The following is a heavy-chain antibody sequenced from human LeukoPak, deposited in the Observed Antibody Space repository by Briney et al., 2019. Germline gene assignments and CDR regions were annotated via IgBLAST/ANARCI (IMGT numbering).Heavy chain of an antibody. D-gene: IGHD3-10*01. CDR1: GGTFSSYA. V-gene: IGHV1-69*06. J-gene: IGHJ4*02. CDR2: IVPIFGTA. CDR3: ARSTMVRGVYYFDY. Sequence: ASVKVSCKASGGTFSSYAISWVRQAPGQGLEWMRGIVPIFGTANYAQKFQGRVTITADKSTSTAYMELSSLRSEDTAVCYCARSTMVRGVYYFDYWGQGTLVTVSS.